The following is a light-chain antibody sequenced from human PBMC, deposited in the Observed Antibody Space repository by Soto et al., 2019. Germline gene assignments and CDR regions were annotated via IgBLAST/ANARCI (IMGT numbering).Light chain of an antibody. J-gene: IGKJ1*01. CDR1: QGISDY. CDR3: QQYNTSPWT. CDR2: EAS. Sequence: EVMLTQSPATLSLSLGERATLSCRASQGISDYLAWYQQKPGQAPRLLIYEASKRATGIPDRFSGAGSGTEFTLTISRVAPEDYAVYYCQQYNTSPWTFGQGTKVDIK. V-gene: IGKV3D-11*01.